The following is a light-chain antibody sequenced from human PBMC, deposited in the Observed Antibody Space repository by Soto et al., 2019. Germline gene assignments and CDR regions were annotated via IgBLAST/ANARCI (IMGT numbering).Light chain of an antibody. J-gene: IGKJ5*01. CDR2: GAS. Sequence: EIVMTQSPATLSVSPGERATLSCRASQSVSSNIAWYQQKPGQAPRLLFYGASTRATGIPARFSGSGSGTEFTLTISSLQSEDFAVYYCQQYNNWLITFGQGTRLE. V-gene: IGKV3-15*01. CDR3: QQYNNWLIT. CDR1: QSVSSN.